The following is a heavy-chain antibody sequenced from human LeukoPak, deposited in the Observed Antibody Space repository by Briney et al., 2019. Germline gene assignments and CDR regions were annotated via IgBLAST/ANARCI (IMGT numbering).Heavy chain of an antibody. CDR3: AREMWYQLRHWAFDI. D-gene: IGHD2-2*01. CDR1: GFTFSNYA. Sequence: PGGSLRLSCAASGFTFSNYALSWVRQAPGKGLEWVSAISGTGDATWYPDSVKGRFTISRDNSKNMLYLQMNSLRVEDTAVHYCAREMWYQLRHWAFDIWGQGTMVTVSS. CDR2: ISGTGDAT. J-gene: IGHJ3*02. V-gene: IGHV3-23*01.